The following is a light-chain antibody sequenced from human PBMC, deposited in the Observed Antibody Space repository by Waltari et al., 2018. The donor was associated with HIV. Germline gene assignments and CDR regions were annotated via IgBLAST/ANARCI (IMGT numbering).Light chain of an antibody. J-gene: IGKJ2*01. CDR3: HQFGSSTSYT. CDR2: DAS. V-gene: IGKV3D-20*01. Sequence: EIVLTQSPATLSLSPGERATFPCGASQTVSNNYLAWYQQKPGLAPRLLIYDASSRATGVPDRFSGSGSGTDYTLTIARLEPEDFAVYYCHQFGSSTSYTFGQGTKLEIK. CDR1: QTVSNNY.